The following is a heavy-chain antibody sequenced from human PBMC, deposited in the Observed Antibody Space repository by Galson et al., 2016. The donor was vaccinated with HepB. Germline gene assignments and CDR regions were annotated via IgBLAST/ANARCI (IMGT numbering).Heavy chain of an antibody. CDR1: GFTFSSYG. D-gene: IGHD3-9*01. Sequence: SLRPSCAASGFTFSSYGMHWVRQAPGKGLEWVAVISYDGSNKYYADSVRGRFTISRDNSKNTLFLQMNSLRAEDTAVYYCAKNDILAGYSAFDYWGQGTLVTVSS. CDR3: AKNDILAGYSAFDY. CDR2: ISYDGSNK. J-gene: IGHJ4*02. V-gene: IGHV3-30*18.